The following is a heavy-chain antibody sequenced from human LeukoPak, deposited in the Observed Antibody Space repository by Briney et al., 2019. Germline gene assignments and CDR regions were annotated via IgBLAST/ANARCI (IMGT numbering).Heavy chain of an antibody. J-gene: IGHJ4*02. CDR2: ITDSGDST. CDR1: GFTFSNSA. D-gene: IGHD6-13*01. V-gene: IGHV3-23*01. CDR3: AKISGIPAGSDYYFEY. Sequence: GGSLRLSCAASGFTFSNSAMSWVRQAPGKGLEWVSSITDSGDSTYYADSAKGRFTISRDNSKNTLYLQVNSLRAEDTAVYYCAKISGIPAGSDYYFEYWGQGTLVTVSS.